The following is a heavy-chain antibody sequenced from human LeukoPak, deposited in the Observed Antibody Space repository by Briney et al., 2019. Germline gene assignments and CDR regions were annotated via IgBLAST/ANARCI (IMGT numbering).Heavy chain of an antibody. CDR2: INHSGSI. CDR1: GGSFSGYY. Sequence: SETLSLTCTVYGGSFSGYYWSWIRQPPGRGLEWIGEINHSGSINYNPSLKSRVTISVDTSKNQFSLKLSSVTAADTAVYYCARDVTMVRGVTYDYWGQGTLVTVSS. J-gene: IGHJ4*02. V-gene: IGHV4-34*01. D-gene: IGHD3-10*01. CDR3: ARDVTMVRGVTYDY.